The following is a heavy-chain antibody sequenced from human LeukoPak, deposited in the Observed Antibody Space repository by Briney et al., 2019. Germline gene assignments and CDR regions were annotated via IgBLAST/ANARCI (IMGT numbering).Heavy chain of an antibody. J-gene: IGHJ4*02. Sequence: ASVKVSCKASGYTFAAFDINWLRQATGQGHEWLGWMSPRSGNAAYAQRFQGRVTMTRDNSTSTVYMELRNLRSDDSAVYYCARGNAVSGDYWGQGTLVTVSS. D-gene: IGHD6-19*01. CDR2: MSPRSGNA. V-gene: IGHV1-8*01. CDR1: GYTFAAFD. CDR3: ARGNAVSGDY.